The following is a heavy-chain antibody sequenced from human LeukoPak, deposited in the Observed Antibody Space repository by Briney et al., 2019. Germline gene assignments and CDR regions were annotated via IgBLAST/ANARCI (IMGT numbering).Heavy chain of an antibody. CDR1: GYTFTGYY. CDR2: INPNTGVT. J-gene: IGHJ6*03. V-gene: IGHV1-2*02. CDR3: ARVPGTSYYYYYMDV. Sequence: ASVKVSCKASGYTFTGYYIHWVRQAPGQGLEWMGWINPNTGVTNYAQKFQGRVTVTRDTPISTAYMELSRLESDDTAIYYCARVPGTSYYYYYMDVWGRGTTVTVSS. D-gene: IGHD6-13*01.